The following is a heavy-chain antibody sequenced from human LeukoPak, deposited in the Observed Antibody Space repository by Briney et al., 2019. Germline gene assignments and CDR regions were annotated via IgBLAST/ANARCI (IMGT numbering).Heavy chain of an antibody. CDR3: ARGAVAGVYYYGMDV. Sequence: ASVKVSCKASGYTFTSYGISWVRPAPGQGLEWMGWISAYNGNTNYAQKLQGRVTMTTDTSTSTAYMELSRLRSDDTAVYYCARGAVAGVYYYGMDVWGQGTTVTVSS. V-gene: IGHV1-18*01. J-gene: IGHJ6*02. D-gene: IGHD6-19*01. CDR2: ISAYNGNT. CDR1: GYTFTSYG.